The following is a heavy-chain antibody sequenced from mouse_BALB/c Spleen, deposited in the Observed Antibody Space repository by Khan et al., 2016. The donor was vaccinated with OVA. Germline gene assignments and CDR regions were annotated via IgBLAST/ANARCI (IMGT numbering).Heavy chain of an antibody. CDR1: GYTFTDYA. D-gene: IGHD4-1*01. J-gene: IGHJ3*01. CDR2: ISTYYGDA. V-gene: IGHV1S137*01. CDR3: ASSNSGFAY. Sequence: QVQLKESGAELVRPGVSVKISCKGSGYTFTDYAMHWVKQSHAKGLEWIGVISTYYGDANYNQKFKGKATMTVDKSSSTAYMEIARLTSEDSAIYYCASSNSGFAYWGQGTLVTVS.